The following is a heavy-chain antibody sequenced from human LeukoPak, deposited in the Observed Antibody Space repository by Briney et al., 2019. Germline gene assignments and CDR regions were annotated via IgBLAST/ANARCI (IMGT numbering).Heavy chain of an antibody. CDR2: ISGSGGST. Sequence: GGSLRLSCAASGFTFSSYAMSWVRQAPGKGLEWASAISGSGGSTYYADSVKGRFTISRDNSKNTLYLQMNSLRAEDTAVYYCAKDRIFGVVITFDYWGQGTLVTVSS. D-gene: IGHD3-3*02. CDR1: GFTFSSYA. V-gene: IGHV3-23*01. CDR3: AKDRIFGVVITFDY. J-gene: IGHJ4*02.